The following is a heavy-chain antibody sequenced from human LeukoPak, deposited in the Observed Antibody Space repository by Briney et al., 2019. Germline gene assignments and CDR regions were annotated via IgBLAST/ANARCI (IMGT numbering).Heavy chain of an antibody. J-gene: IGHJ5*02. CDR2: IYSGGST. Sequence: GGSLRLSCAASGLTVSSNYMSWVRQAPGKGLQWVSVIYSGGSTYYADSVKGRFTISRDNSKNTLYLQMNGLRAEDTAVYYCARSAVTGPGWIDPWGQGTLVTVSS. CDR3: ARSAVTGPGWIDP. D-gene: IGHD6-19*01. CDR1: GLTVSSNY. V-gene: IGHV3-53*01.